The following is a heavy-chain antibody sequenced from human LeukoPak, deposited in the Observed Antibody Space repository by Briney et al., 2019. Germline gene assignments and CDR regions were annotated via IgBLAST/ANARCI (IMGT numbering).Heavy chain of an antibody. D-gene: IGHD2-2*01. J-gene: IGHJ4*02. CDR1: GDSVSSPSYY. V-gene: IGHV4-61*01. CDR3: ARTQYCSGTSCYFGYFDY. CDR2: VYYSGST. Sequence: SETLSLTCTVSGDSVSSPSYYWSWIRQPPGKGLEWIGYVYYSGSTNYNPSLKSRVTVSIDTSKNQFSLRLSSVSAAVTSLYYCARTQYCSGTSCYFGYFDYWGQGTLVTVSS.